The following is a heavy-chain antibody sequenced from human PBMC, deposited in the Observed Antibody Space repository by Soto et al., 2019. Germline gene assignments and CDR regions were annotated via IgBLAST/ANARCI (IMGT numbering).Heavy chain of an antibody. Sequence: GGSLRLSCSASGFTFSNLAMHWVRQAPGKGLEYVSGITSNGDNTYHADSVQGRFTISRDNSKSTLYLQMTSLRVEDTAVYYCVKGNQLLRYYFEYWGRGALVTVSS. D-gene: IGHD2-2*01. CDR3: VKGNQLLRYYFEY. CDR2: ITSNGDNT. J-gene: IGHJ4*02. V-gene: IGHV3-64D*06. CDR1: GFTFSNLA.